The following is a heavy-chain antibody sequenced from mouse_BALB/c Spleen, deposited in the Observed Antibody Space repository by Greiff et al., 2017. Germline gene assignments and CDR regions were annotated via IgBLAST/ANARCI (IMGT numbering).Heavy chain of an antibody. CDR2: INPYNDGT. D-gene: IGHD1-2*01. V-gene: IGHV1-14*01. CDR1: GYTFTSYV. CDR3: ARGITTARFAY. J-gene: IGHJ3*01. Sequence: VQLKESGPELVKPGASVKMSCKASGYTFTSYVMHWVKQKPGQGLEWIGYINPYNDGTKYNEKFKGKATLTSDKSSSTAYMELSSLTSEDSAVYYCARGITTARFAYWGQGTLVTVSA.